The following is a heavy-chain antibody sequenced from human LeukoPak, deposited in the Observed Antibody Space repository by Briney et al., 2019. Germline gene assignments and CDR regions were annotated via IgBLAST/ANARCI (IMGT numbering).Heavy chain of an antibody. Sequence: PGGSLRLSCAASGFTFNSYWMHWVRLVPGKGPVWVSHITSGGTNTNYAESVKGRFTISRDNAKNTLYLQMNSQGAEDTAMYYCARISYDSSGYFDYWGQGTLVTVSS. V-gene: IGHV3-74*01. D-gene: IGHD3-22*01. CDR3: ARISYDSSGYFDY. CDR1: GFTFNSYW. J-gene: IGHJ4*02. CDR2: ITSGGTNT.